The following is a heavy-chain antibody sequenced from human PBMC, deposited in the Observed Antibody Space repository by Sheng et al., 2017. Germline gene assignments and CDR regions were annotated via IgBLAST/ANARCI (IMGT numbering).Heavy chain of an antibody. CDR2: ISQXWGIR. D-gene: IGHD1-1*01. Sequence: EVQLVESGGALVQPGVPETLCAASGFTFGSDWMHWVRQAPGQGLAWVSRISQXWGIRNYADFVKGRFTISRDNAKNTLYLQMNSLRAEDTAVYYCTKATWNWKSYSWGQGTLVTVSS. CDR1: GFTFGSDW. CDR3: TKATWNWKSYS. J-gene: IGHJ4*02. V-gene: IGHV3-74*01.